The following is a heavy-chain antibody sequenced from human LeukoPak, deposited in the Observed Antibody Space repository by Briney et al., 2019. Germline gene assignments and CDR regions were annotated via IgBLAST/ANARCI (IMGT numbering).Heavy chain of an antibody. V-gene: IGHV4-59*12. CDR2: IYHSGST. Sequence: SETLSLTCTVSGGSISSYCWSWIRQPPGKGLEWIGYIYHSGSTDYNPSLKSRVTISVDTSKSQFSLKLTSVTAADTAVYYCARDLSTGYFDYWGQGTLVTVSS. CDR3: ARDLSTGYFDY. D-gene: IGHD2-8*02. J-gene: IGHJ4*02. CDR1: GGSISSYC.